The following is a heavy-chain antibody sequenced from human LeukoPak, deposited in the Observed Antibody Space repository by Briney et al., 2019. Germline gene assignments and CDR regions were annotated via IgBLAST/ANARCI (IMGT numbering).Heavy chain of an antibody. D-gene: IGHD6-25*01. Sequence: PGGSLRLSCATSGFNFNTYGMHWVRQAPGKGLEWVSYISSSGSTIYYADSVKGRFTISRDNAKNSLYLQMNSLRAEDTAVYYCARCIAAGFDPWGQGTLVTVSS. J-gene: IGHJ5*02. CDR2: ISSSGSTI. V-gene: IGHV3-48*03. CDR3: ARCIAAGFDP. CDR1: GFNFNTYG.